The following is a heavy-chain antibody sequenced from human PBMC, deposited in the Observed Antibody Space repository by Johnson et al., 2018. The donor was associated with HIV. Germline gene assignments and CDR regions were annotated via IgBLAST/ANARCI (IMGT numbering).Heavy chain of an antibody. Sequence: QMLLVESGGGVVQPGRSLRLSCAASGFSFSSYGMHWVRQLPGKGLEWVAVISYDGSNKYYADSVKGRFTISRDNSKNTLYLQMNSLRAEDTAVYYCAKEMLATRSPHAFDIWGQGTMVTVSS. CDR2: ISYDGSNK. V-gene: IGHV3-30*18. CDR3: AKEMLATRSPHAFDI. CDR1: GFSFSSYG. J-gene: IGHJ3*02. D-gene: IGHD2-8*01.